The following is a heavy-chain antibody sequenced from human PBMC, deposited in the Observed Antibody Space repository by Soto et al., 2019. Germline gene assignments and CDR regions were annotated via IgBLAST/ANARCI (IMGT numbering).Heavy chain of an antibody. CDR3: ARLWTPVAHAY. D-gene: IGHD4-17*01. J-gene: IGHJ1*01. CDR1: GGSISGNY. V-gene: IGHV4-59*08. Sequence: PSETLSLTCTVSGGSISGNYWTWIRQPPGKGLEWIGYIYYSGSTNYNPSLKSRVTISIDTSENQFSLKLSSVTAADTAVYYCARLWTPVAHAYCGQGTLVPVSS. CDR2: IYYSGST.